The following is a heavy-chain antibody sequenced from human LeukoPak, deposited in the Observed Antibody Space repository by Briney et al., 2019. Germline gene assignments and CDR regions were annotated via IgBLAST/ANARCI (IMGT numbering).Heavy chain of an antibody. CDR2: IYYSGST. Sequence: TSETLSLTCTVSGGSISSYYWSWIRQPPGKGLEWIGYIYYSGSTNYNPSLKSRVTISVDTSKNQFSLKLNSVTAGDTAVYYCAREYYYGTGSAPFFDYWGLGTLVTVSA. V-gene: IGHV4-59*01. J-gene: IGHJ4*02. CDR3: AREYYYGTGSAPFFDY. CDR1: GGSISSYY. D-gene: IGHD3-10*01.